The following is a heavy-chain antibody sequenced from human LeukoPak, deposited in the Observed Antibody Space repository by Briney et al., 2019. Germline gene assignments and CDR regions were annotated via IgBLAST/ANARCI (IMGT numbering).Heavy chain of an antibody. Sequence: GGSLRLSCAASGFTFSSYALRWVRQAPGKGLEWVAVISYDGSNKYYADSVKGRFTTSRDNSKNTLYLQMNSLRAEDTAVYYSARDRGSSGWLDYWGQGTLVTVSS. D-gene: IGHD6-19*01. CDR1: GFTFSSYA. V-gene: IGHV3-30-3*01. CDR3: ARDRGSSGWLDY. J-gene: IGHJ4*02. CDR2: ISYDGSNK.